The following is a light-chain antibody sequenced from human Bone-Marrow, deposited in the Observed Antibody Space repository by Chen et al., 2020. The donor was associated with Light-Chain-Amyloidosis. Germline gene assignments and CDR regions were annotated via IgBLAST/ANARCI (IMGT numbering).Light chain of an antibody. CDR2: DAS. CDR1: QDITNS. CDR3: QQSDNFPLT. J-gene: IGKJ4*01. V-gene: IGKV1-33*01. Sequence: DIQMTQSPSSLSASVGDRVTITCQASQDITNSLNWFQQKPGKAPKLLIYDASNLETGVPSRFSGSGYGTDFTFTITSLHPEDFATYYCQQSDNFPLTFGGGTTVDIK.